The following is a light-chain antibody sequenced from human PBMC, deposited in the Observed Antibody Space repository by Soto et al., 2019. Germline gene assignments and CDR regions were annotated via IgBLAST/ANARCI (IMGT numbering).Light chain of an antibody. Sequence: QSVLTQPPSVSGAPGQRVTISCTGSSSNIGAGYDVHWYQQLPGTAPKLLIYGNSNRPSGVPDRFSGSKSGPSACLAITGLQAEDEADYCCQSYDSSLSGFYVFGTGTQLTVL. J-gene: IGLJ1*01. CDR3: QSYDSSLSGFYV. V-gene: IGLV1-40*01. CDR2: GNS. CDR1: SSNIGAGYD.